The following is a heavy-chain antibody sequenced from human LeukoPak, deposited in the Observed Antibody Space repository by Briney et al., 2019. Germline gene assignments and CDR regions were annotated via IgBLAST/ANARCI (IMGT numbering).Heavy chain of an antibody. Sequence: GGSLRLSCVSSGFIFTNYWMHWVRQVPGKGPVWVGRIDKEGSAAFYAESVKGRFTISRDDVKSTVYLQMNSLTAEDTAVYHCARGGYSGSYYRFDWGQGTLVTVSS. D-gene: IGHD1-26*01. CDR2: IDKEGSAA. J-gene: IGHJ4*02. CDR1: GFIFTNYW. CDR3: ARGGYSGSYYRFD. V-gene: IGHV3-74*01.